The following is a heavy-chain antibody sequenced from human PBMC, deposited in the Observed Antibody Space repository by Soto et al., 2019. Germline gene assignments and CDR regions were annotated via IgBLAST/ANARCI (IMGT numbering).Heavy chain of an antibody. CDR2: IYHSGST. J-gene: IGHJ4*02. D-gene: IGHD6-13*01. CDR3: ARVHSSSYHYFDY. V-gene: IGHV4-30-2*01. CDR1: GGSISSGGYS. Sequence: TSETLSLTCAVSGGSISSGGYSWSWIRQPPGKGLEWIGYIYHSGSTYYNPSLKSRVTISVDRSKNQFSLKLSSVTAADTAVYYCARVHSSSYHYFDYWGQGTLVTVSS.